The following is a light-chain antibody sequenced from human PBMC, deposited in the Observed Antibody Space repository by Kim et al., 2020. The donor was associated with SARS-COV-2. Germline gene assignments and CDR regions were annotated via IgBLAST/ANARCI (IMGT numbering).Light chain of an antibody. J-gene: IGKJ4*01. CDR3: KQYKSYPLT. CDR1: QDVSKC. CDR2: GAS. Sequence: ASVGDRLTISCRASQDVSKCLTWCQQKPGEGPKSRIYGASSWEGGVQSKFSGSGSGTDFTHTITSLQREDVATEDCKQYKSYPLTFGGGTKVDI. V-gene: IGKV1-16*02.